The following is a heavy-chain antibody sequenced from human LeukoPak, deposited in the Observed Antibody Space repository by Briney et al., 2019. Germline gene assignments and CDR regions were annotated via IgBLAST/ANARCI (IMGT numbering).Heavy chain of an antibody. J-gene: IGHJ4*02. CDR2: FNPVIRRS. CDR3: ASNAMVTAISYDSSGYEGPLPY. D-gene: IGHD3-22*01. CDR1: GGTFSSYH. Sequence: EASVKVSCKASGGTFSSYHFTWVRQAPGQGLEWVGKFNPVIRRSNYAQKFRGRVTITADTFTSTAYMEMSSLRSEDTAVYYCASNAMVTAISYDSSGYEGPLPYWGQGTLVTVSS. V-gene: IGHV1-69*02.